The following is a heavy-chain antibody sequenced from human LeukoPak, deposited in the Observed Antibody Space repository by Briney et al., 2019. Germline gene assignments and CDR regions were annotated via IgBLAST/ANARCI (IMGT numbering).Heavy chain of an antibody. CDR3: ARRRGSGSPDYYYYMDV. J-gene: IGHJ6*03. CDR1: GGSFSGYY. Sequence: SETLSLTCAVYGGSFSGYYWSWIRQPPGKGLEWIGEINHSGSTNYNPSLKSRVTISVDTSKNQFSLKPSSVTAADTAVYYCARRRGSGSPDYYYYMDVWGKGTTVTISS. V-gene: IGHV4-34*01. CDR2: INHSGST. D-gene: IGHD3-10*01.